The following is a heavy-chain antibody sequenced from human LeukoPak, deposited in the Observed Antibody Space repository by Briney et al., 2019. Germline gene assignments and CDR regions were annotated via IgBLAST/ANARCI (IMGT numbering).Heavy chain of an antibody. CDR3: ARDRREAAAGKRFDY. D-gene: IGHD6-13*01. J-gene: IGHJ4*02. Sequence: AASVKVSCKASGYTFTNYGISWVRQAPGQGLEWMGWISAYNGNTKYAQKLQGRVTMTTDTSTSTAYMELRSLKSDDTAVYYCARDRREAAAGKRFDYWGQGTLGTVSS. V-gene: IGHV1-18*01. CDR2: ISAYNGNT. CDR1: GYTFTNYG.